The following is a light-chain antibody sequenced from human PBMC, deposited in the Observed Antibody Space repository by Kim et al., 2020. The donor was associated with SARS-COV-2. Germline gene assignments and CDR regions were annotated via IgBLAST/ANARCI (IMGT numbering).Light chain of an antibody. Sequence: DIQMTQSPSSLSASVGDRVTITCRASQDIRNDLGWYQQNPGRAPKRLIYGASSLQSGVPSRFSGSGSGTEFTLTISSLQPEDFATYFCLKHNTYPSTFGQGTPLEIK. CDR3: LKHNTYPST. J-gene: IGKJ5*01. CDR1: QDIRND. CDR2: GAS. V-gene: IGKV1-17*01.